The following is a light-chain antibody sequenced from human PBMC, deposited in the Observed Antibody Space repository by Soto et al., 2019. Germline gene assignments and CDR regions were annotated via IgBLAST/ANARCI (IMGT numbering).Light chain of an antibody. V-gene: IGKV1-39*01. CDR2: GAS. J-gene: IGKJ1*01. Sequence: DIQMTQSPSSLSANVGDRVTITCRASQSISSYLNWYQQKPGKPPKVLIYGASNLQSGVPPRFSGGGSGTDFTLTISSLQAEDVAVYYCQQYYSTPQTFGQGTKVDIK. CDR3: QQYYSTPQT. CDR1: QSISSY.